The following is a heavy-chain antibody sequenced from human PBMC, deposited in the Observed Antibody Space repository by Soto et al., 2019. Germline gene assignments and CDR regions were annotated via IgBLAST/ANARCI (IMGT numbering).Heavy chain of an antibody. J-gene: IGHJ5*02. Sequence: QVQLVQSGAEVKKPGASVKVSCKASGYTFTSYGISWVRQAPGQGLEWMGWISAYNGNTNYAQKLQGRGTMTTDTSTSTDYMELRSLRSDDTAVYYCARVGGYSSRGNLAKKNWFDPWGQGTLVTVSS. CDR1: GYTFTSYG. CDR3: ARVGGYSSRGNLAKKNWFDP. CDR2: ISAYNGNT. V-gene: IGHV1-18*01. D-gene: IGHD6-13*01.